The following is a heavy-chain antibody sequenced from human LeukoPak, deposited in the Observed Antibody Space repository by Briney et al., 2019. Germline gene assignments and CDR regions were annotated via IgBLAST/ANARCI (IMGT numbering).Heavy chain of an antibody. V-gene: IGHV1-69*05. D-gene: IGHD1-14*01. CDR2: IIPSFGTT. J-gene: IGHJ2*01. CDR1: GGTFSSFA. CDR3: ARGFCTGSTCYHYWYFDL. Sequence: ASVKVSCKASGGTFSSFAINWLRQAPGQGLEWVGGIIPSFGTTNHAQRFRERVTISTDDSTGTAYMEMRSLTSEDTATYYCARGFCTGSTCYHYWYFDLWGRGTLVTV.